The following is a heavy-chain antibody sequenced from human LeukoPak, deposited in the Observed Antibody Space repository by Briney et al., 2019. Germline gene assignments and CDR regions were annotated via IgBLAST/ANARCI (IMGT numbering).Heavy chain of an antibody. J-gene: IGHJ4*02. CDR1: GFTFSSHA. Sequence: PGGSLRLYCAASGFTFSSHAMHWVRQAPGKGLEGVAIISYDGNNKYYADSVKGRFTISRDNSKNTLYLQMNSLRAEDTAVYYCARHFLAAAGSKGPFDYWGQGTLVTVSS. D-gene: IGHD6-13*01. CDR3: ARHFLAAAGSKGPFDY. V-gene: IGHV3-30-3*01. CDR2: ISYDGNNK.